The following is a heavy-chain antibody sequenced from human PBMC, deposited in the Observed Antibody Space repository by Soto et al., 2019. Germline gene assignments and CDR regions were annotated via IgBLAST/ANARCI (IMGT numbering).Heavy chain of an antibody. J-gene: IGHJ4*02. D-gene: IGHD6-19*01. CDR3: AHRPSGWYLFDY. V-gene: IGHV2-5*01. CDR1: GFSLSTSGLG. Sequence: QITLKESGPTLVRPTQTLTLTCTFSGFSLSTSGLGVGLIRQPPRKALEWLALIYWNDDKRYSPSLKARLTITKDTSKNQVVLTMTNMDPVDTATYYCAHRPSGWYLFDYWGQGTLVTVSS. CDR2: IYWNDDK.